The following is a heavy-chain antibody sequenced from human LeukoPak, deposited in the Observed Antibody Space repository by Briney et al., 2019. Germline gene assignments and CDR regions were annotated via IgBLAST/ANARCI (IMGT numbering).Heavy chain of an antibody. J-gene: IGHJ5*02. CDR1: GGSISSYY. D-gene: IGHD6-13*01. CDR3: ARTGYSSSWYWFDP. CDR2: IYYSGST. Sequence: SETLSLTCTVSGGSISSYYWSWIRQPPGKGLEWIGYIYYSGSTNYNPSLKSRVTISVDTSKNQFSLKLSSVTAADTAVYYCARTGYSSSWYWFDPWGQGTLVTVSS. V-gene: IGHV4-59*01.